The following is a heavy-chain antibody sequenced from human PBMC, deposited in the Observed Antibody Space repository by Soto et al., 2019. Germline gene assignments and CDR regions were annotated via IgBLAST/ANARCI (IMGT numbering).Heavy chain of an antibody. Sequence: VGSLRLSGAASGFTFSSYGMHWVRQAPGKGLEWVAVIWYDGSNKYYADSVKGRFTISRDNSKNTLYLQMNSLRAEDTAVYYCARARQIVGSSSWFDPWGQGTLVTVSS. J-gene: IGHJ5*02. CDR1: GFTFSSYG. CDR2: IWYDGSNK. CDR3: ARARQIVGSSSWFDP. D-gene: IGHD6-6*01. V-gene: IGHV3-33*01.